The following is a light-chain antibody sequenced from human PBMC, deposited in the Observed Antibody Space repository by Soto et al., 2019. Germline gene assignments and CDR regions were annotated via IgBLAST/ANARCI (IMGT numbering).Light chain of an antibody. CDR3: QHYHSWPRT. CDR1: QSINHN. J-gene: IGKJ1*01. Sequence: EIVMTQSPAILSVSPGERATLSCRASQSINHNLAWYQQRPGQAPTLLIYDASTRATGVPARFSGSGSGTDFTLTISSLQSADLAIYHCQHYHSWPRTFGQGTKVEIK. CDR2: DAS. V-gene: IGKV3-15*01.